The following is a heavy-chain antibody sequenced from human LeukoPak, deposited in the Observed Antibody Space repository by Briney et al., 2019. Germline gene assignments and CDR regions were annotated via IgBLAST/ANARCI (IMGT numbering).Heavy chain of an antibody. CDR2: INHSGST. J-gene: IGHJ6*02. V-gene: IGHV4-34*01. CDR1: GGSFSGYY. CDR3: ARGHSSGWPQYYYYGMDV. Sequence: SETLSLTCAVYGGSFSGYYWSWIRQPPGKGLEWIGEINHSGSTNYNPSLKSRVTISVDTSKNQFSLKLSSVTAADTAVYYCARGHSSGWPQYYYYGMDVWGQGTTVTVSS. D-gene: IGHD6-19*01.